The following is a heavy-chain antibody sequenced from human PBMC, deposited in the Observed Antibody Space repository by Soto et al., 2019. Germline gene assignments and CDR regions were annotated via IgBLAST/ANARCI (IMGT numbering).Heavy chain of an antibody. CDR2: INQDGSEK. J-gene: IGHJ4*02. V-gene: IGHV3-7*01. CDR3: ARVSGSLDY. CDR1: GFIFSTYW. Sequence: VQLVESGGGLVQPGGSLRLSCAASGFIFSTYWMTWVRQAPGKGLEWVANINQDGSEKYSVDSVKGRFTISRDNAENSLYLQMNGLRAEDTSVYFCARVSGSLDYWGQGTLVTVSS. D-gene: IGHD6-25*01.